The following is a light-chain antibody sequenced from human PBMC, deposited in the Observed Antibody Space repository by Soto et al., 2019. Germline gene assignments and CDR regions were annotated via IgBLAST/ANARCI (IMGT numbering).Light chain of an antibody. CDR2: AAS. CDR1: QSISSY. Sequence: DIQMTQSPSSLSASVGDRVTITCRASQSISSYLYWDQQKPGKAPQLLIYAASRLQSGVTSRFSGSGSGTDFTLAISSLQPEDFATDYCQQSYSTPRVTFGPGTKVDIK. J-gene: IGKJ3*01. CDR3: QQSYSTPRVT. V-gene: IGKV1-39*01.